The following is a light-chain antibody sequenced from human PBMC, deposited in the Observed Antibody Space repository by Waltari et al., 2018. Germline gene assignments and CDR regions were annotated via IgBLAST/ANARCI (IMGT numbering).Light chain of an antibody. CDR3: QQYYTYPRT. CDR2: AAS. J-gene: IGKJ1*01. CDR1: QGISTY. Sequence: AIRMTQSPSSFSASTGDRVTITCRASQGISTYLAWYQQKSGKAPKLVIYAASTLQSGVPSRFSGSGSGTDFTLTISCLQSEDFAIYYCQQYYTYPRTFGQGTKVEV. V-gene: IGKV1-8*01.